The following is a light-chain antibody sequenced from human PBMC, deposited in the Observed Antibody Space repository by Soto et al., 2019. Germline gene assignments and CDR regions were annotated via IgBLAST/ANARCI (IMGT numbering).Light chain of an antibody. J-gene: IGKJ3*01. CDR3: QKYNSALGFT. CDR1: QGISNY. Sequence: DIQMTQSPSSLSASVGDRVTITCRASQGISNYLAWYQQKPGKVPKLLIYAASTLQSGVPSRFSGSGSGTDFTLTISSLQPEDVATYYCQKYNSALGFTFVPGTKVDIK. V-gene: IGKV1-27*01. CDR2: AAS.